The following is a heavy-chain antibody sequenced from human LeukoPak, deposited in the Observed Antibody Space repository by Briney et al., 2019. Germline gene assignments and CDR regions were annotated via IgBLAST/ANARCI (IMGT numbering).Heavy chain of an antibody. D-gene: IGHD2-2*01. CDR1: VFTFCRTW. J-gene: IGHJ4*02. Sequence: GGSLRLSCTVSVFTFCRTWMRWLRQAREKGLLWVSHINGDATSTNYADSVKRRFTISRDNAKYTLLLQKSSLTVEDTAVYYCARDGLPAAADYWGEGTRVTVFS. CDR3: ARDGLPAAADY. V-gene: IGHV3-74*01. CDR2: INGDATST.